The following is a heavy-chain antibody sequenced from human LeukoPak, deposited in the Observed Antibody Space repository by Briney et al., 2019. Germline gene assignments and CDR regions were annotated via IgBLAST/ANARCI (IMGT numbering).Heavy chain of an antibody. CDR2: IYYSGST. CDR3: ARRPSGYALPGWFDP. J-gene: IGHJ5*02. V-gene: IGHV4-39*01. CDR1: GGSISSSSYY. D-gene: IGHD3-3*01. Sequence: SETLSLTCTVSGGSISSSSYYWGWIRQPPGKGLEWIGSIYYSGSTYYNPSLKSRVTISVDTSKNQFSLKLSSVTAADTAVYYCARRPSGYALPGWFDPWGQGTLVTVSS.